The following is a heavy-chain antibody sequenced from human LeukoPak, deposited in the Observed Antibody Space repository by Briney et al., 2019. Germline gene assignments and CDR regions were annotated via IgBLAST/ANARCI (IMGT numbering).Heavy chain of an antibody. Sequence: ASVKVSCKVSGYTLTELSMHLVRQAPGKGLEWMGGFDPEDGETIYAQKFQGRVTMTEDTSTDTAYMELSSLRSEDTAVYYCATLGDYDILTGYCTWGQGTLVTVSS. CDR1: GYTLTELS. CDR3: ATLGDYDILTGYCT. V-gene: IGHV1-24*01. CDR2: FDPEDGET. D-gene: IGHD3-9*01. J-gene: IGHJ5*02.